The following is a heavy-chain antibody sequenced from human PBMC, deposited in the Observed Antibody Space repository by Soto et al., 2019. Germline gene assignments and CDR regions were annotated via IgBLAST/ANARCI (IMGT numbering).Heavy chain of an antibody. J-gene: IGHJ6*02. CDR1: GFTFNSYG. CDR3: ARTRSAWSDFHYYSLDV. D-gene: IGHD1-26*01. Sequence: XESLRLSCAASGFTFNSYGMHWVRQGPGNGLEWVAFISYDSTKTYYADSVKGRFTISRDNSNSALYVQMNSLTGEDTTVYYCARTRSAWSDFHYYSLDVWSQGTTVTVSS. CDR2: ISYDSTKT. V-gene: IGHV3-30*03.